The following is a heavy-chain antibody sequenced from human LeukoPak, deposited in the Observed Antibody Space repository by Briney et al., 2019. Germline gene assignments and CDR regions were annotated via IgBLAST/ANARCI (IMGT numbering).Heavy chain of an antibody. V-gene: IGHV1-2*06. J-gene: IGHJ4*02. CDR3: ARGPNVLLWFGESPTFDY. CDR1: GYTFTGYY. CDR2: INPNSGGT. D-gene: IGHD3-10*01. Sequence: GASVKVSCKASGYTFTGYYMHWVRQAPGQGLEWMGRINPNSGGTNYAQKLQGRVTMTTDTSTSTAYMELRSLRSDDTAVYYCARGPNVLLWFGESPTFDYWGQGTLVTVSS.